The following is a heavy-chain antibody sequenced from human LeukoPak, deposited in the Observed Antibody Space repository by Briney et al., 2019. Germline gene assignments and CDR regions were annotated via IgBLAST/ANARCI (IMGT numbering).Heavy chain of an antibody. J-gene: IGHJ1*01. V-gene: IGHV3-33*01. Sequence: GGSLRLSCAASGFTFSSYGMHWVRQAPGKGLEWVAVIWYDGSNKYYADSVKGRFTISRDNSKNTLYLQMNSLRAEDTAVYYCARGVTGGWYGDFQHWGQGTMVSVSS. CDR1: GFTFSSYG. D-gene: IGHD6-19*01. CDR3: ARGVTGGWYGDFQH. CDR2: IWYDGSNK.